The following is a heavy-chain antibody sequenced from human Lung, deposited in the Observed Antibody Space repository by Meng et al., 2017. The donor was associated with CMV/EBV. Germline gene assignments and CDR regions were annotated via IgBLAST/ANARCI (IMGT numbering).Heavy chain of an antibody. CDR2: IRHDGSIK. J-gene: IGHJ6*02. V-gene: IGHV3-30*02. CDR3: AKDRVYSSRYSGMDV. CDR1: GFTFDNYG. Sequence: GESLKISCAASGFTFDNYGMHWVRQAPGKGLEWVAFIRHDGSIKYYGDSVKGRFTISRDNSKNTLYLQMSSLRAEDTAVYYCAKDRVYSSRYSGMDVWGQGTTVTVSS. D-gene: IGHD5-12*01.